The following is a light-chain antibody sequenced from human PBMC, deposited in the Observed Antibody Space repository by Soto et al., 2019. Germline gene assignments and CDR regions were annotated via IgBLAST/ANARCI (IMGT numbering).Light chain of an antibody. J-gene: IGKJ4*01. CDR2: GAS. CDR1: QSVSSN. V-gene: IGKV3-15*01. CDR3: QQYNNWPRRLT. Sequence: IVMMQSPATLSVFPGERATLSCRASQSVSSNLAWYQQKPGQAPRLLIYGASTRATGIPARFSGSGSGTEFTLTISSLQSEDFAVYYCQQYNNWPRRLTFGGGP.